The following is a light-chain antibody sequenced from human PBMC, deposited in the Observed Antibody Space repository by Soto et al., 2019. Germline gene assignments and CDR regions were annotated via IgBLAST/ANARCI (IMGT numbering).Light chain of an antibody. CDR2: DIT. CDR3: VSFTPSSSYV. V-gene: IGLV2-14*01. Sequence: QAALTPPAPVSGSPGQSITISCTGTSSDVGAYIYVSWYQQHPGKAPKLMIYDITNRHSGVSNRFSGSKSGNTASLTISGLQAEDEADYSCVSFTPSSSYVFGTGTKLTVL. CDR1: SSDVGAYIY. J-gene: IGLJ1*01.